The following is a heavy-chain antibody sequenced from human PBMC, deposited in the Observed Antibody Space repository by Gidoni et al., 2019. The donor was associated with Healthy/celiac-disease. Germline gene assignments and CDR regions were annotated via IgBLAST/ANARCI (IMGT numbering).Heavy chain of an antibody. CDR3: ARDGVRVTAIGRAGYYYGMDV. CDR1: GFPVSSNY. CDR2: IYSGGST. V-gene: IGHV3-66*01. Sequence: EVQLVESGGGLVQPGGSLSLSCSASGFPVSSNYITWVRQAPGKGLGWVSVIYSGGSTYYADSVKGRFTISRDNSKNTLYLQMNSLSAEDTAVYYCARDGVRVTAIGRAGYYYGMDVWGQGTTVTVSS. D-gene: IGHD2-21*02. J-gene: IGHJ6*02.